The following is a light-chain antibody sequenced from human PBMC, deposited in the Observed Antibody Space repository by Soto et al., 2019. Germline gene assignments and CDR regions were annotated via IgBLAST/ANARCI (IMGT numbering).Light chain of an antibody. CDR1: QDISNY. J-gene: IGKJ2*01. CDR3: QQLNSYPHT. V-gene: IGKV1-9*01. Sequence: IQLTQSPSSLSASVGDRVTITCRASQDISNYLAWYQQKPGKAPKLLIYTAATLRSGVPSRFSGSGSGTDFTLTISSLQPEDFETYYCQQLNSYPHTFGQGTKLEIK. CDR2: TAA.